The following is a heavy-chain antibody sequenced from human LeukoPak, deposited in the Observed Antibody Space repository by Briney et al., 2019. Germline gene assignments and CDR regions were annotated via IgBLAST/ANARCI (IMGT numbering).Heavy chain of an antibody. D-gene: IGHD2-2*01. Sequence: GGSLRLSCAASGFTFDDYAMHWVRHAPGKDLQGVSGISWNSGSIGYADSVKARFTISGDNSKNTLYLQMNSLRDEDTAVYYCAKEVTICSSTSCPFPYWGQGTLVTVPS. J-gene: IGHJ4*02. CDR1: GFTFDDYA. CDR3: AKEVTICSSTSCPFPY. CDR2: ISWNSGSI. V-gene: IGHV3-9*01.